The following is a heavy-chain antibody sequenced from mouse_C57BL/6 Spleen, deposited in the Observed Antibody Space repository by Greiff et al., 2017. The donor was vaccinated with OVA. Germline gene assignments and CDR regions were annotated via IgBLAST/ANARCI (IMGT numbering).Heavy chain of an antibody. CDR3: ARRGGNGVFGY. CDR2: IDPSDSYT. J-gene: IGHJ2*01. V-gene: IGHV1-69*01. Sequence: QVQLQQPGAELVMPGASVKLSCKASGYTFTSYWMHWVKQRTGQGLEWIGEIDPSDSYTNYNQKFKGKATMTVENSSSTAYMQLRRLTSEDYAVYYCARRGGNGVFGYWGQGTTLTVSS. CDR1: GYTFTSYW.